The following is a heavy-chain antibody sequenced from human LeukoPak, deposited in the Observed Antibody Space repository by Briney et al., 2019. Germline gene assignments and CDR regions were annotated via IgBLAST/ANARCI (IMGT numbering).Heavy chain of an antibody. CDR1: GYTFTSYG. D-gene: IGHD3-10*01. CDR2: ISAYNGNT. J-gene: IGHJ4*02. V-gene: IGHV1-18*01. CDR3: ASSDSFHYYGSGSYDY. Sequence: ASVKVSCKASGYTFTSYGISWVRQAPGQGLEWMGWISAYNGNTNYAQKLQGRVTMTTDTSTSTAYMELRSLRSDETAVYYCASSDSFHYYGSGSYDYWGQGTLVTVSS.